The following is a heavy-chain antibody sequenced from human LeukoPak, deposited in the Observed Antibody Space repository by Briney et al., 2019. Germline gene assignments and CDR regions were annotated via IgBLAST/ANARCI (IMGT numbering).Heavy chain of an antibody. CDR1: GFTFSSYS. CDR3: ARDLRSTVTDY. Sequence: GGSLRLSCAAPGFTFSSYSMNWVRQAPGKGLEWVSSISSSSSYIYYADSVKGRFTISRDNAKNSLYLQMNSLRAEDTAVYYCARDLRSTVTDYWGQGTLVTVSS. D-gene: IGHD4-17*01. CDR2: ISSSSSYI. J-gene: IGHJ4*02. V-gene: IGHV3-21*01.